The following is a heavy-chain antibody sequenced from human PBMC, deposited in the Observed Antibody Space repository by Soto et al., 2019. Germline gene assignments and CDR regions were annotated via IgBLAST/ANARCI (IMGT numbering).Heavy chain of an antibody. J-gene: IGHJ4*02. D-gene: IGHD3-3*01. CDR2: IYHSGST. Sequence: SETLSPTCAVSGGSISTSNWWSGVGQPPGKGLEWIGEIYHSGSTNYNPSLKSRVTISVDKSKNQFSLKLSSVTAADTAVYYCARDLRRVGGDGRTDYWGQGTLVTVSS. CDR1: GGSISTSNW. V-gene: IGHV4-4*02. CDR3: ARDLRRVGGDGRTDY.